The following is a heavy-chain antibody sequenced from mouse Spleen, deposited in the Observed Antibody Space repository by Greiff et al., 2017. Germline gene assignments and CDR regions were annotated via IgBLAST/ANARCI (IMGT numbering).Heavy chain of an antibody. J-gene: IGHJ2*01. CDR3: AREGTSYFDY. V-gene: IGHV1-81*01. CDR2: IYPRSGNT. Sequence: VKLLESGAELARPGASVKLSCKASGYTFTSYGISWVKQRTGQGLEWIGEIYPRSGNTYYNEKFKGKATLTADKSSSTAYMELRSLTSEDSAVYFCAREGTSYFDYWGQGTTLTVSS. D-gene: IGHD3-3*01. CDR1: GYTFTSYG.